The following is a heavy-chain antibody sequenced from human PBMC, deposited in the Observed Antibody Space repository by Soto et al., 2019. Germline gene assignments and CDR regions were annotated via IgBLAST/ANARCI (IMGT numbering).Heavy chain of an antibody. J-gene: IGHJ4*02. Sequence: GGSLRLSCAAFGFMFSNHGMHWVRQAPGKGLEWVAVIWSDGNNRYYADSVKGRFTISRDNSKNTVYLQMNSLRAEDTAVYYCVRGDNWNDEASDYWGQGTLVTVSS. CDR1: GFMFSNHG. V-gene: IGHV3-33*01. D-gene: IGHD1-1*01. CDR3: VRGDNWNDEASDY. CDR2: IWSDGNNR.